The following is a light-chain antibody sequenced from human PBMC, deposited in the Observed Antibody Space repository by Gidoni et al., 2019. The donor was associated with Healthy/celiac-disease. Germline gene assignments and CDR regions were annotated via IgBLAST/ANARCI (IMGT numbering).Light chain of an antibody. CDR3: QQYNNWPLT. V-gene: IGKV3-15*01. Sequence: EMVMTQSPATLSVSPGERATLSCRASPSVSSNLAWYQQKPGQAPRLLIYGASTRATGIPARFSGSGSWTEFTLTISSLQSEDFAVYYCQQYNNWPLTFGGGTKVEIK. J-gene: IGKJ4*01. CDR2: GAS. CDR1: PSVSSN.